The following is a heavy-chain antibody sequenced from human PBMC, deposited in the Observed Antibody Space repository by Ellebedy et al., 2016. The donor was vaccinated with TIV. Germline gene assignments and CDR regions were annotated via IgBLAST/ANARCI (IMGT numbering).Heavy chain of an antibody. Sequence: SGPTLLKPTQTLTLTCTFSGFSPSSSGMCVSWISQPPGKALEWLALIAWDDDKYYSKSLKTRLTISRDTSKNQVVLTMTNMDPVDTATYYCARTRRWDYYSYGMDVWGQGTTVTVSS. J-gene: IGHJ6*02. CDR3: ARTRRWDYYSYGMDV. CDR1: GFSPSSSGMC. V-gene: IGHV2-70*01. D-gene: IGHD5-24*01. CDR2: IAWDDDK.